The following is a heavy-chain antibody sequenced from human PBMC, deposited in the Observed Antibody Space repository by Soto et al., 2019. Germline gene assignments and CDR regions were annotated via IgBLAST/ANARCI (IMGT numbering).Heavy chain of an antibody. D-gene: IGHD3-10*01. CDR3: AKADPLDGERLSSYYYYNGMDV. J-gene: IGHJ6*02. CDR1: GLTFSSYW. CDR2: ISYDGSNK. Sequence: GGSLRLSCAASGLTFSSYWMHWVRQAPGKGLEWVAVISYDGSNKYYADSVKGRFTISRDNSKNTLYLQMNSLRAEDTAVYYCAKADPLDGERLSSYYYYNGMDVWGQGTTVTVSS. V-gene: IGHV3-30*18.